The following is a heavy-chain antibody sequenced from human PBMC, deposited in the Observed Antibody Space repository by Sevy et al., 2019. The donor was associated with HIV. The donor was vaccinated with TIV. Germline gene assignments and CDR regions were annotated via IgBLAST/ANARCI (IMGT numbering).Heavy chain of an antibody. J-gene: IGHJ6*02. Sequence: SETLSLTCTVSGGSISSYYWSWIRQPAGKGLEWIGRIYTSGSTNYNPSLKSRVTMSVDTSKNQFSLKLSSVTAADTAVYYCARDPDYGGKSYYYYGMHVWGQGTTVTVSS. CDR3: ARDPDYGGKSYYYYGMHV. CDR1: GGSISSYY. V-gene: IGHV4-4*07. CDR2: IYTSGST. D-gene: IGHD4-17*01.